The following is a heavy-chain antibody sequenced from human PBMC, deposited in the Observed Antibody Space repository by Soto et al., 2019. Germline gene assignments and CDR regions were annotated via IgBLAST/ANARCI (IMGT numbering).Heavy chain of an antibody. CDR1: GFTFSGSA. CDR2: VRNKGNSYET. CDR3: TRLAAAGGIDY. V-gene: IGHV3-73*01. D-gene: IGHD6-13*01. Sequence: EVQLVESGGGLVQPGGSLKLSCAASGFTFSGSAMHWVRQASGKGLEWVGRVRNKGNSYETAFAASVKGRFTISRDDSKNTVYLQMNSLTTEDTAVYYCTRLAAAGGIDYWGQGTLVTVSS. J-gene: IGHJ4*02.